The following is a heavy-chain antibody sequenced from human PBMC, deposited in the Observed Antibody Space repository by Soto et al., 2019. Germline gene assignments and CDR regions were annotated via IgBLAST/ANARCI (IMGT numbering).Heavy chain of an antibody. Sequence: PGGSLRLSCAASGFSFSDHYMDWVRQAPGKGLEWVGRTRNKANSYYTEYAASVKGRFTISRDESKNSLYLQLGSLKTEDRAVFFCVRGRYCVVGSCPLGLALWGRGTLVTVSS. J-gene: IGHJ4*02. D-gene: IGHD2-15*01. V-gene: IGHV3-72*01. CDR1: GFSFSDHY. CDR2: TRNKANSYYT. CDR3: VRGRYCVVGSCPLGLAL.